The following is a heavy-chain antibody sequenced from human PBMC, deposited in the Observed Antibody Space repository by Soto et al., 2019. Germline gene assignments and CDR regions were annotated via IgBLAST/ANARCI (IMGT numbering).Heavy chain of an antibody. J-gene: IGHJ4*02. Sequence: GGSLRLSCAASGFTFSSYEMNWVRQAPGKGLEWVSYISSGGTTIYYADSVKGRFTISRDNAKNSLDLQMNNLRADDTAIYYCARALDFWSGYLSDWGQGTLVTVSS. V-gene: IGHV3-48*03. D-gene: IGHD3-3*01. CDR2: ISSGGTTI. CDR3: ARALDFWSGYLSD. CDR1: GFTFSSYE.